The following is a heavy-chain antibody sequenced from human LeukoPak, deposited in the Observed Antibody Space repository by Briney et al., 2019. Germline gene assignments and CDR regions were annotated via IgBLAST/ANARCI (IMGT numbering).Heavy chain of an antibody. CDR2: IYSGGST. CDR1: GFTVSSNY. V-gene: IGHV3-53*01. CDR3: ASDRFALITFGASPLDP. J-gene: IGHJ5*02. D-gene: IGHD3-16*01. Sequence: GGSLRLSCAASGFTVSSNYMSWVRQAPGKGLEWVSVIYSGGSTYYADSVKGRFTISRDNSKNTLYLQMNSLRAEDTAVYYCASDRFALITFGASPLDPWGQGTLVTVSS.